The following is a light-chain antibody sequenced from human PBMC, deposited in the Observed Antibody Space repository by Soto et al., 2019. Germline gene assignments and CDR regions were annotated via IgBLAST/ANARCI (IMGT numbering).Light chain of an antibody. V-gene: IGLV2-14*01. CDR1: SSDVGGYNY. CDR3: SSYTSTSTPYV. J-gene: IGLJ1*01. CDR2: DVS. Sequence: QPALTQPASVSGSPGQAITISCTGTSSDVGGYNYVSWYQQHPGKAPKVMIYDVSNRPSGVSNRFSGSKSGNTASLTISGLQAEDEADYYCSSYTSTSTPYVFGTGTKVTVL.